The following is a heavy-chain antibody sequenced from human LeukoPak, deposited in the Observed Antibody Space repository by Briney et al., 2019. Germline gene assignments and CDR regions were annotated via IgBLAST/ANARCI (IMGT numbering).Heavy chain of an antibody. V-gene: IGHV1-2*02. CDR1: GYTFTGYY. J-gene: IGHJ6*03. CDR3: ARVDCFSSSWRRDCYYMDV. CDR2: INPNSGGT. Sequence: GASVKVSCKASGYTFTGYYMHWVRQTPGQGLEWMGWINPNSGGTNYAQKFQGRVTMTRDTPISTAYMELSRLRSDDTAVYYCARVDCFSSSWRRDCYYMDVWGKGTTVTVSS. D-gene: IGHD6-13*01.